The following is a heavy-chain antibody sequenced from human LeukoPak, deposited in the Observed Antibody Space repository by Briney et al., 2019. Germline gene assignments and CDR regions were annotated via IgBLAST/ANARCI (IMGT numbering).Heavy chain of an antibody. CDR3: ARRQYDSSGYYYSPLGY. J-gene: IGHJ4*02. D-gene: IGHD3-22*01. V-gene: IGHV1-69*13. CDR2: IIPIFGTA. Sequence: GASVKVSCKASGGTFSSYAISWVRQAPGQGLEWMGGIIPIFGTANYAQKFQGRVTITADESTSTAYMELSSLRSEDTAVHYCARRQYDSSGYYYSPLGYWGQGTLVTVSS. CDR1: GGTFSSYA.